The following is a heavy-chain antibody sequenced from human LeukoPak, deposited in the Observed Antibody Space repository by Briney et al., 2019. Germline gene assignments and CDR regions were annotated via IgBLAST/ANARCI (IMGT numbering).Heavy chain of an antibody. V-gene: IGHV1-2*02. CDR1: GYTFTGYY. Sequence: ASVKVSCKASGYTFTGYYMHWVRQAPGQGLEWMGWINPNSGGTNYAQKFQGRVTMTRDTSISTAYMELSRLRSDDTAVYYCASASSEHCSSTSCYRPYFDYWGQGTLVTVPS. CDR3: ASASSEHCSSTSCYRPYFDY. D-gene: IGHD2-2*01. CDR2: INPNSGGT. J-gene: IGHJ4*02.